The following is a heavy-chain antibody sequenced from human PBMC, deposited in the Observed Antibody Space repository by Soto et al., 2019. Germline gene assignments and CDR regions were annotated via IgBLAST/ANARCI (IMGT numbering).Heavy chain of an antibody. CDR3: ANPSHDNSGVVPTTMSYFDL. J-gene: IGHJ2*01. D-gene: IGHD3-22*01. V-gene: IGHV1-69*02. CDR2: IITLLNKK. Sequence: QVQLVQSGAEVKKPGSSVKVSCKASGGTFSYYSFNWVRQAPGQGLEWMGRIITLLNKKNYAQKFQDRHTITADKSTGTAYMELSILRSEDTAVYFWANPSHDNSGVVPTTMSYFDLCGRGTLVSVSS. CDR1: GGTFSYYS.